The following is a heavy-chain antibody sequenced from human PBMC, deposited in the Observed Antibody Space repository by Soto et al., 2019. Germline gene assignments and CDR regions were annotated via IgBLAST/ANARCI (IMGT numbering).Heavy chain of an antibody. J-gene: IGHJ3*02. Sequence: PGESLKISCKGSGYSFTSYWIGWVRQMPGKGLEWMGIIYPGDSDTRYSPSFQGQVTISADKSISTAYLQWSSLKASDTAMYYCAIYSANYDILTGYYSDAFDIWGQGTMVTVSS. CDR3: AIYSANYDILTGYYSDAFDI. CDR1: GYSFTSYW. V-gene: IGHV5-51*01. CDR2: IYPGDSDT. D-gene: IGHD3-9*01.